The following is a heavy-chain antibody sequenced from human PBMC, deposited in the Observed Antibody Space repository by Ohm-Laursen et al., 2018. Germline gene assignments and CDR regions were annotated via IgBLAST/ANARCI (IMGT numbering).Heavy chain of an antibody. CDR1: GFIFGDYS. V-gene: IGHV3-11*01. J-gene: IGHJ4*02. D-gene: IGHD3-10*01. CDR2: ISSGSVTI. CDR3: ARDSSGSGGDSDY. Sequence: SLGLSCAASGFIFGDYSMTWIRQAPGKGLERISYISSGSVTIHYTDSVRGRFTISRDNAKDSLFLQMNSLRAEDTAVYYCARDSSGSGGDSDYWGQGTLVTVSS.